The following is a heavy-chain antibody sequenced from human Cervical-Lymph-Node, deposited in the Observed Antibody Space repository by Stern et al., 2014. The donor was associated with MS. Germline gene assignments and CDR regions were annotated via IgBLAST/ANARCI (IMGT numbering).Heavy chain of an antibody. Sequence: VQLEESGPGLVKPSQTLSLTCTVSGGSISSGGYYWSWIRQHPGKGLEWIGYIYYSGSMHYNPSLKSRGTISVDTSKTQFSLKLSSVTAADTAVYYCARIRGYSYGDWFDPWGQGTLVTVSS. V-gene: IGHV4-31*03. J-gene: IGHJ5*02. CDR1: GGSISSGGYY. D-gene: IGHD5-18*01. CDR3: ARIRGYSYGDWFDP. CDR2: IYYSGSM.